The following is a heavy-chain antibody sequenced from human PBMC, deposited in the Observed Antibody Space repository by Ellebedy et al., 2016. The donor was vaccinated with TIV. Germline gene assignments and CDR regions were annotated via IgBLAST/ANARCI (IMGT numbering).Heavy chain of an antibody. CDR2: LYGSGRGI. J-gene: IGHJ3*02. CDR3: VKDQIAGDGRWVFDI. CDR1: GFTFRSFA. Sequence: PGGSLRLSCAASGFTFRSFAMGWVRQTPGKGLEGVSGLYGSGRGIFYSDSVRGRFTVSRDNSKNTLYLHMNSLSVEDTAIYYCVKDQIAGDGRWVFDIWGQGTVVTVSS. V-gene: IGHV3-23*01. D-gene: IGHD5-24*01.